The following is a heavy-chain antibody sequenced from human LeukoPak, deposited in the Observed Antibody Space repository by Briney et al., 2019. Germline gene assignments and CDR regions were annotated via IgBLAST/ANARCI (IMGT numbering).Heavy chain of an antibody. CDR2: VRGSGSDT. CDR1: GFIFSNAW. D-gene: IGHD5-12*01. V-gene: IGHV3-23*01. Sequence: GGSLRLSCAASGFIFSNAWMSWVRQAPGKGLEWVSAVRGSGSDTYYADSVKGRFTISRDNSKNTLYLQMNSLRAEDTAIYYCAKTSRGNSGYDSPFDYWGQGTLVTVSS. J-gene: IGHJ4*02. CDR3: AKTSRGNSGYDSPFDY.